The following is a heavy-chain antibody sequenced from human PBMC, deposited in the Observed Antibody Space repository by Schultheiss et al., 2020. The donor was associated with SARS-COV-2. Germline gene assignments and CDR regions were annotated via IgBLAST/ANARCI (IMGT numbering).Heavy chain of an antibody. CDR1: GFTFSSYS. CDR3: ARWAAGTYYFDY. V-gene: IGHV3-30*05. CDR2: ISYDGSNK. Sequence: GGSLRLSFAASGFTFSSYSMNWVRQAPGKGLEWVAVISYDGSNKYYADSVKGRFTISRDNSKNTLYLQMNSLRAEDTAVYYCARWAAGTYYFDYWGQGTLVTVSS. D-gene: IGHD6-13*01. J-gene: IGHJ4*02.